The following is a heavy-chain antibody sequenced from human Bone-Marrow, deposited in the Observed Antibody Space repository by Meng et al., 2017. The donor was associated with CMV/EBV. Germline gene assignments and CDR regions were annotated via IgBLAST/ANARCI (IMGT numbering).Heavy chain of an antibody. CDR1: GFTVSSNY. J-gene: IGHJ4*02. Sequence: GGSLRLSCAASGFTVSSNYMSWVRQAPGKGLEWVSVIYSGGSAYYADSVKGRFTISRDNSKNTLYLQMNSLRAEDTAVYYCASNRGDNWSVDYWGQGTQVTGYS. D-gene: IGHD1-20*01. V-gene: IGHV3-53*01. CDR3: ASNRGDNWSVDY. CDR2: IYSGGSA.